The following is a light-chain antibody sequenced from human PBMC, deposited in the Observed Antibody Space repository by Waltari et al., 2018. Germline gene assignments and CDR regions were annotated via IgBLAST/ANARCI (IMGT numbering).Light chain of an antibody. V-gene: IGLV1-44*01. Sequence: QSVLTQPPSASGTPGQRVTISCSGSSSNLGSNTVNGYQQLPGTAPKLLIYSNNQRPSGVPDRFSGSKSGTSASLAISGLQSEDEADYYCAAWDDSLNGYVFGTGTKVTVL. CDR1: SSNLGSNT. CDR2: SNN. J-gene: IGLJ1*01. CDR3: AAWDDSLNGYV.